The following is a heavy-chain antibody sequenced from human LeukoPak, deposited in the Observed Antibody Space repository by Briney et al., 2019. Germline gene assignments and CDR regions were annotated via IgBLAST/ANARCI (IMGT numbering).Heavy chain of an antibody. J-gene: IGHJ4*02. CDR3: ARGSSSWYDGYFDY. V-gene: IGHV3-20*01. D-gene: IGHD6-13*01. CDR1: GFTFDDYG. CDR2: INWNGGST. Sequence: GGSLRLSCAASGFTFDDYGMSWVRQAPGKGLEWVSGINWNGGSTGYADSVKGRFTISRDNAKNSLYLQMNSLRAEDTALYHCARGSSSWYDGYFDYWGQGTLVTVSS.